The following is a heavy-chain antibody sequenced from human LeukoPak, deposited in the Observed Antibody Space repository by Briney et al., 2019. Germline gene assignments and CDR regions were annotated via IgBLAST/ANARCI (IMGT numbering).Heavy chain of an antibody. CDR3: ARGSPTSIAVAVPQSDSDY. J-gene: IGHJ4*02. Sequence: SETLSLTCAVYGGSFRGYYWSWMREPPGKGLEWIGEINQSGSTNYNPSIKSRVTISVDTSKNQFSLKLSSVTAADTAVYYCARGSPTSIAVAVPQSDSDYWGQGTLVTVSS. V-gene: IGHV4-34*01. D-gene: IGHD6-19*01. CDR1: GGSFRGYY. CDR2: INQSGST.